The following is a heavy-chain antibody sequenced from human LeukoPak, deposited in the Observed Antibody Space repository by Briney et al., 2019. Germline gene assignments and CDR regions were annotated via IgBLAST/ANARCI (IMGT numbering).Heavy chain of an antibody. V-gene: IGHV3-23*01. Sequence: GGSLSLSCTTSGFTFTDYNINWVRQAPGKGLEWVSTISGSDSSTYYADSVKGRFTISRDNSKNTLYLQMNSLRADDTAVYYCAKSGYNRFDYWGQGTLVTVSS. J-gene: IGHJ4*02. CDR3: AKSGYNRFDY. CDR1: GFTFTDYN. D-gene: IGHD5-24*01. CDR2: ISGSDSST.